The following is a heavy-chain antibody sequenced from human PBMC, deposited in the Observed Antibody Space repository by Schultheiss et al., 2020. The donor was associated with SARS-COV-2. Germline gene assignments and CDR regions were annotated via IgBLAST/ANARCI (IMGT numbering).Heavy chain of an antibody. V-gene: IGHV4-4*07. J-gene: IGHJ3*02. D-gene: IGHD5-24*01. CDR3: ARDGRVGDGYNLYAFDI. CDR1: GGSISSYY. CDR2: IYTSGST. Sequence: SETLSLTCTVSGGSISSYYWSWIRQPAGKGLEWIGRIYTSGSTNYNPSLKSRVTISVDTSKNQFSLKLSSVTAADTAVYYCARDGRVGDGYNLYAFDIWGQGTMVTVSS.